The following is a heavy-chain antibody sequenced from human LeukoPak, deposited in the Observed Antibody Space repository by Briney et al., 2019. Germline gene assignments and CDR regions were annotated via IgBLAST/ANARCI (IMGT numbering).Heavy chain of an antibody. CDR2: ISYDGSNK. Sequence: GRSLRLSCAASGFTVTSYATHCVRQAPGKGLEWVAVISYDGSNKYYADSVKGRFPISRDNSNNTLYLQMNSLRAEDTAVYYCAREALVVVAAYDYWGQGTLVTVSS. J-gene: IGHJ4*02. CDR3: AREALVVVAAYDY. CDR1: GFTVTSYA. V-gene: IGHV3-30-3*01. D-gene: IGHD2-15*01.